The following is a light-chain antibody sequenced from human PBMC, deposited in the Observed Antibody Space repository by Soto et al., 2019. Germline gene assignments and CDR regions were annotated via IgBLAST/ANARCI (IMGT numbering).Light chain of an antibody. CDR3: QQYSTYPRT. CDR2: KAS. J-gene: IGKJ1*01. CDR1: QSIGSW. Sequence: DIQMTQSPPTLSASVGDRVTITCRASQSIGSWLAWYQQKPGKAPNLLIYKASTLESGVPTRFSGSGSGTEFTLAISSLQPDDFATYYCQQYSTYPRTFGQGTKVEIK. V-gene: IGKV1-5*03.